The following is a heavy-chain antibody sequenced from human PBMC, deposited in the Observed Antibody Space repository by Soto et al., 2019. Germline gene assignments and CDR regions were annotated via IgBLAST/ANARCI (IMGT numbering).Heavy chain of an antibody. CDR2: INPNSGGT. J-gene: IGHJ4*02. Sequence: ASVKVSCKASGYTFTGYYMHWVRQAPGQGLEWMGWINPNSGGTNYAQKFQGRVTMTRDTSITTVYMGLKNLSPDDTAVYYCGRGRSGQIVVFYWGQGTPVTVSS. CDR1: GYTFTGYY. CDR3: GRGRSGQIVVFY. D-gene: IGHD1-26*01. V-gene: IGHV1-2*02.